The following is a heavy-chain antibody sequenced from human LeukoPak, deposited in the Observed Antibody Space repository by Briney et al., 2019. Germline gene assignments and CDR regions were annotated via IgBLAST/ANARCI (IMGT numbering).Heavy chain of an antibody. V-gene: IGHV4-59*08. D-gene: IGHD1-14*01. CDR2: IHNSGRT. J-gene: IGHJ4*02. CDR1: GGSVSSYY. CDR3: ARHGTISSESYFDY. Sequence: PSETLSLTCSVSGGSVSSYYWSWIRQSPGKGLEWIWYIHNSGRTNYNPSPKSRVTAFVDTSKNQVSLRLSSVTAADTAVYYCARHGTISSESYFDYWGQGALVTVSS.